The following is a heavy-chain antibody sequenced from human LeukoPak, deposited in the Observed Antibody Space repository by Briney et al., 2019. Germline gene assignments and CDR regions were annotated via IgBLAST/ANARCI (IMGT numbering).Heavy chain of an antibody. CDR1: GFTFSSYG. Sequence: PGGSLRLSCAASGFTFSSYGMHWVRQAPGKGLEWVAVIWYDGSNKYYADSVKGRFTISRDNSKNTLYLQMNSLRAEDTAVYYCARDSRAGTMIGEIFDYWGQGTLVTVSS. CDR3: ARDSRAGTMIGEIFDY. J-gene: IGHJ4*02. CDR2: IWYDGSNK. V-gene: IGHV3-33*01. D-gene: IGHD1-1*01.